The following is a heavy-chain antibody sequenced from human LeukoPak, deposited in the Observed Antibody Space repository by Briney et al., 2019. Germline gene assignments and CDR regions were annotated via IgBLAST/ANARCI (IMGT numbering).Heavy chain of an antibody. CDR1: GFTFSSYA. V-gene: IGHV3-23*01. CDR2: ISGSGGNT. CDR3: AKSGSGWYGGGFDY. J-gene: IGHJ4*02. Sequence: PGGSLRLSCAASGFTFSSYAMSWVRQAPGKGLEWVSAISGSGGNTYYADSVKGRFTISRDNSKNTLYLQMNSLRAEDTAVYYCAKSGSGWYGGGFDYWGQGTLVTVSS. D-gene: IGHD6-19*01.